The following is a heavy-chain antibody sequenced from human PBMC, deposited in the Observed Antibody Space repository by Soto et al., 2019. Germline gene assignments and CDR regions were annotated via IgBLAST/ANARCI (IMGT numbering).Heavy chain of an antibody. V-gene: IGHV6-1*01. CDR1: GDSVSSNSAA. Sequence: SQTLSLTCAISGDSVSSNSAAWNWIRQSPSRGLEWLGRTYYRSKWYNDYAVSVKSRITINPDTSKNQFSLQLNSVTPEDTAVYYCARDTYYYDSSGFPVIDYWGQGTLVTVSS. J-gene: IGHJ4*02. CDR2: TYYRSKWYN. CDR3: ARDTYYYDSSGFPVIDY. D-gene: IGHD3-22*01.